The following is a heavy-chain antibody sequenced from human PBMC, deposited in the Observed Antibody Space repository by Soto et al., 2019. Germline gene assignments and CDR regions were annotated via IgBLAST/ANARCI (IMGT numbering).Heavy chain of an antibody. Sequence: GGSLRLSCAASGFTFSSYAMHWVRQAPGKGLEWVSAISGSGGSTYYADSVKGRFTISRDNSKNTLYLQMNSLRAEDTAVYYCANSLSIAVAGTNYWGQGTLVTVSS. CDR3: ANSLSIAVAGTNY. CDR1: GFTFSSYA. D-gene: IGHD6-19*01. CDR2: ISGSGGST. V-gene: IGHV3-23*01. J-gene: IGHJ4*02.